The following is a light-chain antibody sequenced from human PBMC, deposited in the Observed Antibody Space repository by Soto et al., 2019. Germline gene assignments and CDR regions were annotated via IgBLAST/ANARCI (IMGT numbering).Light chain of an antibody. CDR2: NTS. CDR1: QGIGDT. V-gene: IGKV3-15*01. Sequence: GMRQSPATLSVSKGEGATLSCRASQGIGDTLAWYQHKPGKAPRLLIYNTSTWATGVPTRFSGSRSGAEFTLTINTLQSEDFAVYYCQPFNNWPITFGGGTMLDIK. CDR3: QPFNNWPIT. J-gene: IGKJ4*01.